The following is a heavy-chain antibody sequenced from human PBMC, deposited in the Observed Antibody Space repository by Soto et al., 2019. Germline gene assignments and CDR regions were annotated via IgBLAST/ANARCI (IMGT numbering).Heavy chain of an antibody. D-gene: IGHD6-19*01. Sequence: GGSLRLSCAASGFTFSTYAMNWVRQAPGKGLEWVSTISGPAGSTYYADSVKGRFSISRDNSKNTLWLQMNALRAEDTAIYYCAKDHREPYDPGSYYFDSWGQGSLVTVSS. V-gene: IGHV3-23*01. CDR1: GFTFSTYA. J-gene: IGHJ4*02. CDR3: AKDHREPYDPGSYYFDS. CDR2: ISGPAGST.